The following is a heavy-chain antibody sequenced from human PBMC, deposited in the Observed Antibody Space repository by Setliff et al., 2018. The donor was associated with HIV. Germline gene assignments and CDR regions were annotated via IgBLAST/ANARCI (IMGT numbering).Heavy chain of an antibody. D-gene: IGHD3-10*01. J-gene: IGHJ5*02. CDR3: ARHRRDYYGSGGYSA. CDR2: IFYSGTT. V-gene: IGHV4-59*08. Sequence: PSETLSLTCTVSGGSINSYYWGWIRQPPGKGLEWIGYIFYSGTTSYNPSRKSRVTISVDTSKNQFSLKLSSVTAADTAVYYCARHRRDYYGSGGYSAWGQGTLVTVSS. CDR1: GGSINSYY.